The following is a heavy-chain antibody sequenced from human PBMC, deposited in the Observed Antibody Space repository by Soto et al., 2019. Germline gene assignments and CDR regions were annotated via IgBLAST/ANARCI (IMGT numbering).Heavy chain of an antibody. Sequence: SETLSLTCSVSGVSLTSYYWSWIRQTPGKTLERIGCIFYNGTTNYNPSLKGRVTISLDMSKNQFSLKLNSVTAEDTALYYCARGKGTHRYWGQGALVTVSS. D-gene: IGHD3-10*01. V-gene: IGHV4-59*01. J-gene: IGHJ4*02. CDR3: ARGKGTHRY. CDR2: IFYNGTT. CDR1: GVSLTSYY.